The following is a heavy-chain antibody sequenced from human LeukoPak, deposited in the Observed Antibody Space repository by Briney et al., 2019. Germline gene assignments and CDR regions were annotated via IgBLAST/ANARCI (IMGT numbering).Heavy chain of an antibody. CDR3: ARGSYSSSSGWFDP. CDR1: GGSISSYY. CDR2: IYTSGST. J-gene: IGHJ5*02. D-gene: IGHD6-6*01. V-gene: IGHV4-4*07. Sequence: KPSETLSLTCTVSGGSISSYYWSWIRQPAGKGLEWIGRIYTSGSTNYNPSLKSRVTMSVDTSKNQFSLKLSSATAADTAVYYCARGSYSSSSGWFDPWGQGTLVTVSS.